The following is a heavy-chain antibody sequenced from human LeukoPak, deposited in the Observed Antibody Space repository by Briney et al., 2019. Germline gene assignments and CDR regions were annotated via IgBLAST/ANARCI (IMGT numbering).Heavy chain of an antibody. V-gene: IGHV2-70*11. J-gene: IGHJ4*02. CDR1: GFSLSTSGMC. CDR2: IDWDVDK. Sequence: PTQTLTLTCTFPGFSLSTSGMCVSWIRQPPGKALEWLARIDWDVDKYYSTSLKTRLTISKDTSKKQVVLTMTNMGPVDTATYYCARIRGSAEFDYWGQGTLVTVSS. D-gene: IGHD1-14*01. CDR3: ARIRGSAEFDY.